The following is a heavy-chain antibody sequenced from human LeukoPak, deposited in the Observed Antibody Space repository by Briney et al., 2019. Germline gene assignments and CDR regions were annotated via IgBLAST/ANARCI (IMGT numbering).Heavy chain of an antibody. CDR1: GYTFTSYD. J-gene: IGHJ4*02. CDR2: INPKNGDT. V-gene: IGHV1-2*02. D-gene: IGHD6-6*01. Sequence: GASVKVSCKASGYTFTSYDINWVRQAPGQGLEWMGWINPKNGDTNYAQKFQGRVTMTTDTSISTAYMELSRLRSDDTAIYYCAREEYSSIAPRPLGNWGQGSLVTVSS. CDR3: AREEYSSIAPRPLGN.